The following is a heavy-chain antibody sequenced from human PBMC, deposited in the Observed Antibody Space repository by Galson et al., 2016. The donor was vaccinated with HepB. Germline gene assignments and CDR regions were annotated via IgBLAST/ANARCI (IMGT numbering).Heavy chain of an antibody. CDR2: IYYSGST. CDR3: ARHTGSSAFYYYGIDV. CDR1: GGSISSGGFY. D-gene: IGHD3-10*01. V-gene: IGHV4-31*03. J-gene: IGHJ6*04. Sequence: TLSLTCTVSGGSISSGGFYWSWIRQHPGKGLEWIGYIYYSGSTYYNPSLKSRVTTSVDTSKNQFSLRLNSMTAADTAVYYCARHTGSSAFYYYGIDVWGKGTTVTVSS.